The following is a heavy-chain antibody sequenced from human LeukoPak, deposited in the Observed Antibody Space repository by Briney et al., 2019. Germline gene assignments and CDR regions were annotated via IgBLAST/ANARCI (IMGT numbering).Heavy chain of an antibody. V-gene: IGHV1-69*13. J-gene: IGHJ4*02. D-gene: IGHD6-6*01. Sequence: ASVKVSCKASGGTFSSYAISWVRQAPGQGLEWMGGIIPIFGTANYAQKFQGRVTITADESTSTAYMELSSLRSEDTAVYYCARGFRYSSSSSSDYWGQGTLVTVSS. CDR2: IIPIFGTA. CDR1: GGTFSSYA. CDR3: ARGFRYSSSSSSDY.